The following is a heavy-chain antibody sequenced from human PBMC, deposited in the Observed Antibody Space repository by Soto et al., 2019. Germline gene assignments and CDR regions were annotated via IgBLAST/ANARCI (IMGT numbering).Heavy chain of an antibody. D-gene: IGHD3-9*01. CDR3: ARGYYYDILTGPQGAFAY. CDR2: IYYSGST. Sequence: SETLSLTCTVSGGSVSSGSYYWSWIRQPPGKGLEWIGYIYYSGSTNYNPSLKSRVTISVDTSKNQFSLKLSSVTAADTAVYYRARGYYYDILTGPQGAFAYWGQGTLVTVSS. CDR1: GGSVSSGSYY. V-gene: IGHV4-61*01. J-gene: IGHJ4*02.